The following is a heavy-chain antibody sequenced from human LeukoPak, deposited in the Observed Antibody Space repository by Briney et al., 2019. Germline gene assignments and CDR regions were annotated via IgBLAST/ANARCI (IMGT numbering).Heavy chain of an antibody. Sequence: GGSLRLSCAASGFTFSGHWMHWVRQAPGKGLEWVSSISSSSSYIYYADSVKGRFTISRDNAKNSLYLQMNSLRAEDTAVYYCARDRAVAGNAFDIWGQGTMVTVSS. D-gene: IGHD6-19*01. CDR3: ARDRAVAGNAFDI. CDR1: GFTFSGHW. CDR2: ISSSSSYI. V-gene: IGHV3-21*01. J-gene: IGHJ3*02.